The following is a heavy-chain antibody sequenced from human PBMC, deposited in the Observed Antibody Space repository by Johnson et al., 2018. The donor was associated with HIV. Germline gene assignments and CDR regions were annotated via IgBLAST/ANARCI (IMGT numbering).Heavy chain of an antibody. J-gene: IGHJ3*02. CDR2: IKSKTDGGTT. CDR3: WIIGTTRHDAFDI. Sequence: VQLVESGGNLIQPGGSLRLSCAASGFTVSSNYMSWVRQAPGKGLEWVGRIKSKTDGGTTDYAAPVKGRFTISRDDSKNTLYLQMNSLKTEDTAVYYCWIIGTTRHDAFDIWGRGTMVTVSS. V-gene: IGHV3-15*01. D-gene: IGHD1-7*01. CDR1: GFTVSSNY.